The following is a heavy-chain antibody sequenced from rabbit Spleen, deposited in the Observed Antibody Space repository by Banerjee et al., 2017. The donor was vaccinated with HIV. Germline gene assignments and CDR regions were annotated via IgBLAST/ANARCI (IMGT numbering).Heavy chain of an antibody. D-gene: IGHD8-1*01. CDR3: ASLSSDWTYLEL. V-gene: IGHV1S45*01. Sequence: QEQVVESGGGLVKPGASLTLTCTASGFSFSNKYVMCWVRQAPGKGLEWIACIYTTGTWTYYASWAKGRFTISKPSTTVTLQMTSLTAADPATYFCASLSSDWTYLELWGPGTLVTVS. J-gene: IGHJ4*01. CDR1: GFSFSNKYV. CDR2: IYTTGTWT.